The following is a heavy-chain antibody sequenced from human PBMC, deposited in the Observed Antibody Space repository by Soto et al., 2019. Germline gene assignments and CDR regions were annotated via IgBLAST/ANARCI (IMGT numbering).Heavy chain of an antibody. J-gene: IGHJ4*02. CDR2: ISSSSSYI. CDR3: ARVIAVAGTKPALVDY. Sequence: GGSLRLSCAASGFTFSSYSMNWVRQAPGKGLEWVSSISSSSSYIYYADSVKGRFTISRDNAKNSLYLQMNSLRAEDTAVYYCARVIAVAGTKPALVDYWGQGTLVTVSS. D-gene: IGHD6-19*01. V-gene: IGHV3-21*01. CDR1: GFTFSSYS.